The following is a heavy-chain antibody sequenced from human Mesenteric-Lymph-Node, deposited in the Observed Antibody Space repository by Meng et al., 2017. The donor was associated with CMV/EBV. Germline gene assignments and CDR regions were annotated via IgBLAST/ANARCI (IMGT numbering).Heavy chain of an antibody. CDR2: INPLSGGT. CDR3: ARGPIDY. CDR1: RYTFIGHY. J-gene: IGHJ4*02. V-gene: IGHV1-2*02. Sequence: ASVKVSCKASRYTFIGHYIHWVRQAPGQGLEWMGWINPLSGGTNYAQKFQGRVTMTRDTSTTTVYMELSSLRSEDTAVYYCARGPIDYWGQGTLVTVSS.